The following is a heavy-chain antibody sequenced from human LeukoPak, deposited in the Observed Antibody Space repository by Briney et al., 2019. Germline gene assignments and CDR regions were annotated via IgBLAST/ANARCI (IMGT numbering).Heavy chain of an antibody. CDR2: IAYDGTNI. V-gene: IGHV3-30*04. D-gene: IGHD3-10*01. CDR3: ARKDSGRYIIPFEF. CDR1: GFTFGSYA. J-gene: IGHJ4*02. Sequence: PGGSLRLSCAASGFTFGSYAMHWVRQAPGKGLEWVAVIAYDGTNIYYVDSVKGRFTISRDNSKNTLYLQMNSLRAEDTAVYYCARKDSGRYIIPFEFWGQGTLVTVSS.